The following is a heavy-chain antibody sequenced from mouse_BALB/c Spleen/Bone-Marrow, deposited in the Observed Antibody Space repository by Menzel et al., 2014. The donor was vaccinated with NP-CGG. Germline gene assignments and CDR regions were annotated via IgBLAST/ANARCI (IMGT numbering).Heavy chain of an antibody. CDR3: ARCCRYGGFAY. Sequence: VKVVESGAELAKPGASVKMSCKASGYTFXSYWMHWVKQRPGQGLDWIGYINPSTGYTEYNQKFKDKATLTADKSSSTAYMQLSSLTSEDSAVYYCARCCRYGGFAYWGQGTPVTVS. J-gene: IGHJ3*01. D-gene: IGHD2-14*01. V-gene: IGHV1-7*01. CDR2: INPSTGYT. CDR1: GYTFXSYW.